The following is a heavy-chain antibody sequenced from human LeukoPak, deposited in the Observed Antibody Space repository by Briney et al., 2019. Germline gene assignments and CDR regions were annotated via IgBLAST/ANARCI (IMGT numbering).Heavy chain of an antibody. J-gene: IGHJ5*02. CDR3: AREDCSSTSCYFGWFDP. CDR1: GFTFSSYS. Sequence: GGSLRLSCAASGFTFSSYSMNWVRQAPGKGLEWVSSISISSSYIYYADSVKGRFTISRDNAKNSLYLQMNSLRAEDTAVYYCAREDCSSTSCYFGWFDPWGQGTLVTVSS. CDR2: ISISSSYI. V-gene: IGHV3-21*01. D-gene: IGHD2-2*01.